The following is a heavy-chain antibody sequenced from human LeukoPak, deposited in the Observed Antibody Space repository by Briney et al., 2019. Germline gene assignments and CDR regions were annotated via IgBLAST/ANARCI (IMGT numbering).Heavy chain of an antibody. CDR1: GYSVSSGCY. D-gene: IGHD3-22*01. Sequence: PSETLSLTCTVSGYSVSSGCYWGWLRQPPGKGLEWIGSIYHSGSTYYNPSLKSRVTISVDTSKNQFSLELSSATAADTAVYYCARAYYDSSGYLRDYYCGMDVWGQGTTVTVSS. CDR3: ARAYYDSSGYLRDYYCGMDV. CDR2: IYHSGST. J-gene: IGHJ6*02. V-gene: IGHV4-38-2*02.